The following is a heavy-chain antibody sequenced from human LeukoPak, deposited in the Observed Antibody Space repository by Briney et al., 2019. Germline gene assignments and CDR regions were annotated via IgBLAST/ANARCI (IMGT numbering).Heavy chain of an antibody. V-gene: IGHV4-31*03. D-gene: IGHD2-2*01. Sequence: SQTLALTCTVSGGSISSGGYYWSWIRQHPGKGLEWIGYIYYSGSTYYNPSLKSRVTISVDTSKNQFSLKLSSVTAADTAVYYCASLGYCSSTSCYGGDYWGQGTLVTVSS. CDR2: IYYSGST. J-gene: IGHJ4*02. CDR3: ASLGYCSSTSCYGGDY. CDR1: GGSISSGGYY.